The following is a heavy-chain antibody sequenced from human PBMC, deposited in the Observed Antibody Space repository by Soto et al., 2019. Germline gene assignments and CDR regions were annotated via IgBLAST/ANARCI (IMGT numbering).Heavy chain of an antibody. J-gene: IGHJ6*02. CDR1: GYSFTSYW. Sequence: GESPKISCKGSGYSFTSYWIGWVRQMPGKGLEWMGIIYPGDSDTRYSPSFQGQVTISADKSISTAYLQWSSLKASDTAMYYCARHPAPGKKNYYGMDVWGQGTTVTVSS. CDR3: ARHPAPGKKNYYGMDV. CDR2: IYPGDSDT. V-gene: IGHV5-51*01.